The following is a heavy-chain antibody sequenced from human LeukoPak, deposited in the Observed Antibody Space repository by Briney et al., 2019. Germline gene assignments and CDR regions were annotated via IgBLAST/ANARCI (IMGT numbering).Heavy chain of an antibody. CDR2: INPSGGST. Sequence: GASVKVSCKASGYTFTSYYMHWVRQAPGQGLEWMGIINPSGGSTSYAQKFQGRVTMTRDTSTSTVYMELSSLRSEDTAVYYCASRGSGYDYGYYFDYWGQGTLVTVSS. V-gene: IGHV1-46*01. J-gene: IGHJ4*02. CDR1: GYTFTSYY. CDR3: ASRGSGYDYGYYFDY. D-gene: IGHD5-12*01.